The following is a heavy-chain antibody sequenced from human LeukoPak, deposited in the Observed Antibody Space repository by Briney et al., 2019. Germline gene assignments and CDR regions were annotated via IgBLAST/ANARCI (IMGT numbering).Heavy chain of an antibody. CDR1: GGSFSGHY. V-gene: IGHV4-34*01. CDR3: ARCYCSGGSCYRGPRARYQYYMDV. Sequence: PSETLSLTCAVYGGSFSGHYWSWIRQPPGKGPEWIGEIDHSGSTNYNPSLKSRVTISVDTSKNQFSLKLSSVTAADTAVYYCARCYCSGGSCYRGPRARYQYYMDVWGKGTTVTVSS. J-gene: IGHJ6*03. D-gene: IGHD2-15*01. CDR2: IDHSGST.